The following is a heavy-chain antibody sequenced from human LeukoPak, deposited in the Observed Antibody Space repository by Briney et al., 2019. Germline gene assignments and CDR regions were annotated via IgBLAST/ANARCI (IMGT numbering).Heavy chain of an antibody. D-gene: IGHD3-3*01. Sequence: SVKVSCKASGGTFSSYAISWVRQAPGQGLEWMGGIIPIFGTANYAQKSQGRVTITTDESTSTAYMELSSLRSEDTAVYYCASSLESDFWSGYLSVWGQGTLVTVSS. CDR2: IIPIFGTA. CDR1: GGTFSSYA. V-gene: IGHV1-69*05. J-gene: IGHJ4*02. CDR3: ASSLESDFWSGYLSV.